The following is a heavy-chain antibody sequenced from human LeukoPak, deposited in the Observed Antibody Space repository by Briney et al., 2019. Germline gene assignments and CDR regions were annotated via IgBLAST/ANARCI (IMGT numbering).Heavy chain of an antibody. Sequence: ETLSLTCTVSGDSFSSANYYWTWVRQPPGKGLEWVSGINWNGGSTGYTDSLKGRFTISRDNAKNSLYLEMHSLRAEDTAYYYCARDGRSGWYADYWGQGILVTVSS. V-gene: IGHV3-20*04. D-gene: IGHD6-19*01. J-gene: IGHJ4*02. CDR3: ARDGRSGWYADY. CDR2: INWNGGST. CDR1: GDSFSSANYY.